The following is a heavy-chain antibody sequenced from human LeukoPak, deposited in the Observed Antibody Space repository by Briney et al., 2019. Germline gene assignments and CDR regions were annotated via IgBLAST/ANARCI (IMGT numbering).Heavy chain of an antibody. V-gene: IGHV3-30-3*01. CDR3: TRDYCGHDRYLYYFDY. J-gene: IGHJ4*02. CDR1: GFTFSNYA. CDR2: MSYHGIYK. Sequence: GGSLRLSCAASGFTFSNYAMHWVRQAPGKGLEWMAVMSYHGIYKYYADSVKGRFTISRDNSKNTLFLQMNSLRAEDSAVYYCTRDYCGHDRYLYYFDYWGQGTLVTVSS. D-gene: IGHD2-21*01.